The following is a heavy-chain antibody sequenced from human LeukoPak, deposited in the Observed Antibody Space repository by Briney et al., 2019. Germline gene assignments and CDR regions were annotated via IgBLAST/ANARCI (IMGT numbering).Heavy chain of an antibody. Sequence: GGSLRLSCAASGFTFSNYAMSWVRQAPGKGLEWVSTLSGSDGSTYYADSVKGRFTISRDNSKNTLYLQMNSLRAEDTAVYYCAKALGMESSGYYYLDYWGQGTLVTVSS. V-gene: IGHV3-23*01. CDR3: AKALGMESSGYYYLDY. J-gene: IGHJ4*02. CDR1: GFTFSNYA. D-gene: IGHD3-22*01. CDR2: LSGSDGST.